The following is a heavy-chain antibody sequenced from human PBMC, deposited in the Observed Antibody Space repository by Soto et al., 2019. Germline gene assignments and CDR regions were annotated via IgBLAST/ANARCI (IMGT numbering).Heavy chain of an antibody. CDR3: AKEVWSGPMDV. J-gene: IGHJ6*02. CDR1: GFTFSTYS. D-gene: IGHD3-3*01. CDR2: ISYDGSNK. Sequence: GSLRLSCAASGFTFSTYSMNWVRQAPGKGLEWVAVISYDGSNKYYADSVKGRFTISRDNSKNTLYLQMNSLRAEDTAAYYCAKEVWSGPMDVWGQGTTVTVSS. V-gene: IGHV3-30*19.